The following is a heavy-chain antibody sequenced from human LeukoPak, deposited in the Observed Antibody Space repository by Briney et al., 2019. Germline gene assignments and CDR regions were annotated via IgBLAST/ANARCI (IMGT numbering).Heavy chain of an antibody. CDR3: ARARGYSSSWYYFDY. V-gene: IGHV4-30-4*08. CDR1: GGSISSGDYY. Sequence: SETLSLTCTVSGGSISSGDYYWSWIRQPPGKGLEWIGHIYHSGITYYNPSLKSRVTFLVDTSKNQFSLKVNSVTAADTAVYPCARARGYSSSWYYFDYGGRGTLATVS. CDR2: IYHSGIT. J-gene: IGHJ4*02. D-gene: IGHD6-13*01.